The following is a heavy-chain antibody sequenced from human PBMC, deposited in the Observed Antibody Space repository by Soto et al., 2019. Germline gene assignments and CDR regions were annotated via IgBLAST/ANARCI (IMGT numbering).Heavy chain of an antibody. CDR3: ARDYNDFWSGHSDY. CDR1: GYTLTELS. V-gene: IGHV1-24*01. Sequence: ASVKVSCKVSGYTLTELSMHWVQQAPGKGLEWMGGFDPEDGETIYAQKFQGRVTMTEDTSTDTAYMELSSLRSEDTAVYYCARDYNDFWSGHSDYWGQGALVTVSS. D-gene: IGHD3-3*01. CDR2: FDPEDGET. J-gene: IGHJ4*02.